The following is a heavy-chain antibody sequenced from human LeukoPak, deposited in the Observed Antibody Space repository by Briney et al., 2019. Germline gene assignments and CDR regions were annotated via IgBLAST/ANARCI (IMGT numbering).Heavy chain of an antibody. CDR2: TRDKAKSYTT. CDR3: ARDTHVAMDV. Sequence: GGSLRLSCAASGFTFSDHHMNWVRQAPGKGLEWVGRTRDKAKSYTTEYAASVKGRFTVTRDDSKNSLSLQMNNVKTEDTAVYYCARDTHVAMDVWGKGTTVTVSS. V-gene: IGHV3-72*01. D-gene: IGHD2-21*01. CDR1: GFTFSDHH. J-gene: IGHJ6*04.